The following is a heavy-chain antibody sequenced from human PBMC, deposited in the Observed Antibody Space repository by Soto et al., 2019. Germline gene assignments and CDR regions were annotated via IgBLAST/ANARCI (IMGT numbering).Heavy chain of an antibody. CDR2: TIPVFNTA. D-gene: IGHD3-10*01. Sequence: QVQLEQSEAEVKKPGSSVKVSCKASGGTLSDHGVAWLRQAPGQGLEWMGGTIPVFNTAKYAQKLQGRVTVTAVKFTNIAYMELSSLRSEDTAFYFCARGVYGSGNYYTGPSAFDIWGQGTMVIVSS. CDR3: ARGVYGSGNYYTGPSAFDI. J-gene: IGHJ3*02. CDR1: GGTLSDHG. V-gene: IGHV1-69*06.